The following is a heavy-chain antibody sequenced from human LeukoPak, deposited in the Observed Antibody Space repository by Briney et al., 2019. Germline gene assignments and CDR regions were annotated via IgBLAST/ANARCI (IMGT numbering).Heavy chain of an antibody. V-gene: IGHV3-74*03. CDR1: GFTFSGYW. CDR3: AKGYIIAGRQWYLDL. J-gene: IGHJ2*01. Sequence: GESLRLSCAASGFTFSGYWMHWIRQAPGKGLVWVSRINTVGTTATYADSVKGRFTISRDNVKNTLYLQMNSLRAEDAAVYYCAKGYIIAGRQWYLDLWGRGTLVGVSS. CDR2: INTVGTTA. D-gene: IGHD6-13*01.